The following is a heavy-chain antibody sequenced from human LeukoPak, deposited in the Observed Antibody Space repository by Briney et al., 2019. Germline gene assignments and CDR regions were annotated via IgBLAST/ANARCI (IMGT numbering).Heavy chain of an antibody. J-gene: IGHJ4*02. CDR3: ARDGHATVAVNFDY. Sequence: PGGSLRLSCAASGFTFSSYAMHWVRQAPGKGLEWVANINQDGSEKYYVDSVKGRFTISRDNAKHSLYLQMNSLRAEDTAVYYCARDGHATVAVNFDYWGQGTLVTVSS. D-gene: IGHD6-19*01. CDR2: INQDGSEK. V-gene: IGHV3-7*01. CDR1: GFTFSSYA.